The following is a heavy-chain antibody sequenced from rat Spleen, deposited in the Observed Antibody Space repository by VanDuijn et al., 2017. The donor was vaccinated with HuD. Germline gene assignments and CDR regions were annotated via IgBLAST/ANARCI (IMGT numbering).Heavy chain of an antibody. V-gene: IGHV5-29*01. Sequence: EVQLVESDGGLVQPGRSLKLSCAASGFTFSDYYMAWVRQAPTKGLEWVATISSDGSDTYYRDSVKGRFTISRDNAKSTLYLQMDSLRSEDTATYYCASLSFDYWGQGASVTVSS. J-gene: IGHJ4*01. CDR2: ISSDGSDT. CDR3: ASLSFDY. D-gene: IGHD1-6*01. CDR1: GFTFSDYY.